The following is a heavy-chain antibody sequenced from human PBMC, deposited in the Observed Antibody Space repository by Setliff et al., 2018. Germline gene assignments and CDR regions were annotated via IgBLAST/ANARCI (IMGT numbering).Heavy chain of an antibody. J-gene: IGHJ6*03. D-gene: IGHD3-22*01. CDR1: GGSISSYY. CDR2: IYYSGST. CDR3: ARVVESSGYYHYYYYMDV. Sequence: KTSETLSLTCTVSGGSISSYYWSWIRQPPGKGLEWIGYIYYSGSTNYNPSLKSRVTISVDTSKNQFSLKLSSVTAADTAVYYCARVVESSGYYHYYYYMDVWGKGTTVTVS. V-gene: IGHV4-59*01.